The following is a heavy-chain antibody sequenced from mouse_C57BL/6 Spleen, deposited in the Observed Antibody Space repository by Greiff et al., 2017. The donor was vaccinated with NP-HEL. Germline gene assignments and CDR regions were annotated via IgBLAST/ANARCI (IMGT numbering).Heavy chain of an antibody. V-gene: IGHV1-64*01. Sequence: QVHVKQPGAELVKPGASVKLSCKASGYTFTSYWMHWVKQRPGQGLEWIGMIHPNSGSTNYNEKFKSKATLTVDKSSSTAYMQLSSLTSEDSAVYNCARDGSRGYFDYWGQGTTLTVSS. CDR1: GYTFTSYW. D-gene: IGHD1-1*01. CDR2: IHPNSGST. J-gene: IGHJ2*01. CDR3: ARDGSRGYFDY.